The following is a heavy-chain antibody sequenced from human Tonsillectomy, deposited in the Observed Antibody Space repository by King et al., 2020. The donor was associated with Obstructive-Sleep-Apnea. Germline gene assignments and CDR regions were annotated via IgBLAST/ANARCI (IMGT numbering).Heavy chain of an antibody. V-gene: IGHV3-30*04. Sequence: VQLVESGGGVVQPGRSLRLSCAASGFTFSSYAMHWVRQAPGKGLEWVAVISYDGSNKYYADSVKGRFTISRDNSKNTLYLQMNSLRAEDTAVYYCAREFGRGPVVTPRYYYGMDVWGQGTTVTVSS. J-gene: IGHJ6*02. CDR1: GFTFSSYA. CDR2: ISYDGSNK. CDR3: AREFGRGPVVTPRYYYGMDV. D-gene: IGHD4-23*01.